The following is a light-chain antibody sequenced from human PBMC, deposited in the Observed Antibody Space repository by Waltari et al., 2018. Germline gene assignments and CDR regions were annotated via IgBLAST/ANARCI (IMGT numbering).Light chain of an antibody. Sequence: QSAPTQPASVSGSPGQSLTVSRTGTSRDVGSSNFVTWYQHHPGNAPKLILYEVTHRPSGVSDRFSGSKSGNTASLTISGLQTDDEADYYCSSYAGGVYVFGTGTTVTVL. J-gene: IGLJ1*01. CDR3: SSYAGGVYV. CDR1: SRDVGSSNF. CDR2: EVT. V-gene: IGLV2-23*02.